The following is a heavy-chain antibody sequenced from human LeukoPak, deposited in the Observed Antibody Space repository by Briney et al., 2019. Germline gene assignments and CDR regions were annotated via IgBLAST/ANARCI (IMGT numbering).Heavy chain of an antibody. CDR1: GYNFTNYW. V-gene: IGHV5-51*01. CDR3: ARRKVWFGENGFFDY. D-gene: IGHD3-10*01. CDR2: INSGDSDT. J-gene: IGHJ4*02. Sequence: GESLKISCKGSGYNFTNYWIGWVRQMPGKGLEWMGIINSGDSDTRYSPSFRDQVTISVDKSISTAYLHWSSLKASDTAMYYCARRKVWFGENGFFDYWGQGTLVTVSS.